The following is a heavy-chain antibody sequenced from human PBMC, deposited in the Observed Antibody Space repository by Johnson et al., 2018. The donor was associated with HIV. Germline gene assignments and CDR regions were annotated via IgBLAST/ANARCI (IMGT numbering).Heavy chain of an antibody. J-gene: IGHJ3*02. CDR3: AKDQTVVTYDAFDI. V-gene: IGHV3-53*01. CDR2: IYSGGST. Sequence: VQLVESGGGVVQPGGSLRLSCAASGFTVSSNYMSWVRQAPGKGLEWVSVIYSGGSTYYADSVKGRFTISRDNSKNTLYLQMNSLRAEDTAVYYCAKDQTVVTYDAFDIWGQGTMVTVSS. CDR1: GFTVSSNY. D-gene: IGHD4-23*01.